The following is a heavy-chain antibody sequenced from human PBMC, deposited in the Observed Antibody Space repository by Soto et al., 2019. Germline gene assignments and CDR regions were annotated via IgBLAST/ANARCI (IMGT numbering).Heavy chain of an antibody. CDR2: INAGNGNT. CDR3: ARGASPLIDY. D-gene: IGHD1-26*01. CDR1: GYTFTSYA. Sequence: ASVKGSCKASGYTFTSYAVHWVRQAPGQRLEWMGWINAGNGNTKYSQKFQGRVTITRDTSASTAYMEVSSLRSEDTAVYYCARGASPLIDYWGQGTLVTVSS. V-gene: IGHV1-3*01. J-gene: IGHJ4*02.